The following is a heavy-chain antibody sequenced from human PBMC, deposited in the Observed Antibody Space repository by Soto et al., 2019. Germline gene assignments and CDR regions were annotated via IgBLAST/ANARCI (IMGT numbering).Heavy chain of an antibody. V-gene: IGHV3-48*01. Sequence: EVQLVESGGGLVQPGGSLRLSCAASGFTFSSYSMSWVRQAPGKGLEWVSYISSSSSAIYYADSVKGRFTISRDNAKNARYLQMTSLRAEATAVYDCATEGGEYHWFDPWGQGTLVTVSS. CDR1: GFTFSSYS. D-gene: IGHD3-16*01. CDR2: ISSSSSAI. J-gene: IGHJ5*02. CDR3: ATEGGEYHWFDP.